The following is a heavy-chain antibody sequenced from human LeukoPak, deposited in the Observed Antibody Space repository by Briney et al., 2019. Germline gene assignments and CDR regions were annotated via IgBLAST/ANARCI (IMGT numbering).Heavy chain of an antibody. V-gene: IGHV4-38-2*02. J-gene: IGHJ5*02. CDR3: ARVGSSWQNWFDP. CDR1: GYSISSVYY. CDR2: IYHSGST. D-gene: IGHD6-13*01. Sequence: PSETLSLTCTVSGYSISSVYYWGWIRQPPGKGLEWIGSIYHSGSTYYNPSLKSRVTIPVDTSKNQFSLKLSSVTAADTAVYYCARVGSSWQNWFDPWGQGTLVTVSS.